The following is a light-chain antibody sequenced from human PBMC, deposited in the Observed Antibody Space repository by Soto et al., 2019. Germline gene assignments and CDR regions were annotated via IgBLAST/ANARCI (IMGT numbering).Light chain of an antibody. CDR2: GAS. V-gene: IGKV3-20*01. J-gene: IGKJ1*01. Sequence: EIVLTQSPGTLSLSPGERATLSCRTSQSVSNNYLAWYQQKPGQAPRLLIYGASSRATGIPDRFSGSGSGTDFALSISRLEHDDFAVYYCQQYSSLWTFGQGTKVEIK. CDR1: QSVSNNY. CDR3: QQYSSLWT.